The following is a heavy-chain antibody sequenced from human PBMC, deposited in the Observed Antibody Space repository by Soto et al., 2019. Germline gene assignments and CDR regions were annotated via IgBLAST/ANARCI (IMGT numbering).Heavy chain of an antibody. CDR2: IRSKAYGGTT. CDR3: SRDRISTAVMATDY. D-gene: IGHD5-18*01. Sequence: AGGSLRLSCRGSGFTFGDYAMSWVRQAPGKGLEWVGFIRSKAYGGTTEYAASVKGRFTMSRDDSKSIAYLQMNSLKTEDTAVYYCSRDRISTAVMATDYWGQGTLVTVPS. CDR1: GFTFGDYA. J-gene: IGHJ4*02. V-gene: IGHV3-49*04.